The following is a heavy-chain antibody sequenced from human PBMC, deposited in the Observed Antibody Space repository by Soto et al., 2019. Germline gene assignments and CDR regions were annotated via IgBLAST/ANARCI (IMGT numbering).Heavy chain of an antibody. D-gene: IGHD6-6*01. Sequence: ASVKVSCKASGYTFTSYYMHWVRQAPGQGLEWMGIINPSGGSTSYAQKFQGRVTMTRDTSTSTVYMELSSLRSEDTAVYYCARDPTSASIAARRFDYWGQGTLVTVSS. J-gene: IGHJ4*02. CDR1: GYTFTSYY. CDR3: ARDPTSASIAARRFDY. CDR2: INPSGGST. V-gene: IGHV1-46*01.